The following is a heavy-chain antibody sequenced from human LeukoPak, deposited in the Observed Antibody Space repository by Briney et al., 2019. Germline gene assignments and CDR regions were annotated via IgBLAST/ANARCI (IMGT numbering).Heavy chain of an antibody. J-gene: IGHJ4*02. D-gene: IGHD1-26*01. CDR2: TYSGGST. CDR1: GFPVTTKD. CDR3: ARAGDRGSHIDF. Sequence: SGGSLRLSCAASGFPVTTKDMTWIRQAPGKGLEWVSVTYSGGSTFFADFVNGRFSISRDQSQNTLYLQMSSLRANDTAVYYCARAGDRGSHIDFWGQGTLVTVSS. V-gene: IGHV3-66*01.